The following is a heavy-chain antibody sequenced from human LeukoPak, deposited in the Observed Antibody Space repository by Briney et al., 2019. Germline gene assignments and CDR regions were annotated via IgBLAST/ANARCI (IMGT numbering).Heavy chain of an antibody. J-gene: IGHJ4*02. CDR1: GFTFGDYA. CDR3: TREKSSSFDY. V-gene: IGHV3-49*04. CDR2: IRSKTYGGTT. D-gene: IGHD6-6*01. Sequence: PGGPLRLSCTASGFTFGDYAMSWVRQAPGKGLEWVGFIRSKTYGGTTEYAAPVKGRFTISRDDSKSIAYLQMNSLKTEDTAMYYCTREKSSSFDYWGQGTLVTVSS.